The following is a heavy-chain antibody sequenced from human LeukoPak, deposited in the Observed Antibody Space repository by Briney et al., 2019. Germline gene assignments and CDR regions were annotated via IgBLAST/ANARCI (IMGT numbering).Heavy chain of an antibody. D-gene: IGHD6-13*01. CDR1: GFTFTSYW. CDR2: ISTDVSST. J-gene: IGHJ3*02. V-gene: IGHV3-74*01. CDR3: VREYSSWYGRAFDI. Sequence: AGSLRLSCAASGFTFTSYWMRWVRQAPGKGLVWVSCISTDVSSTNSADSVQGRLTISRDTAKNTPYFQMTRLRAEDPAVYSCVREYSSWYGRAFDIWGQGTIVTVSP.